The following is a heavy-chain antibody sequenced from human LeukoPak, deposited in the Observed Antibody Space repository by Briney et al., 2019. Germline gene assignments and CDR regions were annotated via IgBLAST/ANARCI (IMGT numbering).Heavy chain of an antibody. V-gene: IGHV4-59*01. Sequence: SETLSLTCTVSGGSISSYYWSWIRQPPGKGLEWIGYIYYSGSTNYNPSLKSRVTISVDTSKNQFSPKLSSVTAADTAVYYCARDGAAAGEYFQHWGQGTLDTVSS. CDR1: GGSISSYY. D-gene: IGHD6-13*01. CDR3: ARDGAAAGEYFQH. J-gene: IGHJ1*01. CDR2: IYYSGST.